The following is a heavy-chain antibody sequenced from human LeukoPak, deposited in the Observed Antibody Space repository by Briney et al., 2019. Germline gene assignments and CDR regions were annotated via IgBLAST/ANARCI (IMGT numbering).Heavy chain of an antibody. CDR2: IKQDGSEK. D-gene: IGHD5/OR15-5a*01. CDR3: ARDLPYFYGMDV. Sequence: GSLRLSCAASGFTFSSHSMNWVRQAPGKGLEWVANIKQDGSEKYYVDSVKGRFTISRDNAKNSLYLQMNSLRAEDTAVYYCARDLPYFYGMDVWGQGTTVTVSS. J-gene: IGHJ6*02. CDR1: GFTFSSHS. V-gene: IGHV3-7*03.